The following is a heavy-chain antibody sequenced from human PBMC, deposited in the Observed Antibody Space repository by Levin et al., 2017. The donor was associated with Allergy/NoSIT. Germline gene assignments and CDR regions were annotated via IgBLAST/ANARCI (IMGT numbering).Heavy chain of an antibody. J-gene: IGHJ6*02. CDR2: ISYDGSNK. V-gene: IGHV3-30*04. CDR3: ARVDCSSTSCYTHRSYYYYGMDV. Sequence: QPGGSLRLSCAASGFTFSSYAMHWVRQAPGKGLEWVAVISYDGSNKYYADSVKGRFTISRDNSKNTLYLQMNSLRAEDTAVYYCARVDCSSTSCYTHRSYYYYGMDVWGQGTTVTVSS. D-gene: IGHD2-2*02. CDR1: GFTFSSYA.